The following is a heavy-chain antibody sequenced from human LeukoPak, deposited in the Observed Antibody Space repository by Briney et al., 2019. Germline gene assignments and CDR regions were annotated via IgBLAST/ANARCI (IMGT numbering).Heavy chain of an antibody. CDR1: GFTFSSYE. J-gene: IGHJ4*02. V-gene: IGHV3-48*03. CDR3: ARAKVGYSYGYAFDY. CDR2: ISSSGSTI. D-gene: IGHD5-18*01. Sequence: GGSLRLSCAASGFTFSSYEMNWVRQAPGKGLEWVSYISSSGSTIYYADSVKGRFTISRDNAKNSPYLQMNSLRAEDTAVYYCARAKVGYSYGYAFDYWGQGTLVTVSS.